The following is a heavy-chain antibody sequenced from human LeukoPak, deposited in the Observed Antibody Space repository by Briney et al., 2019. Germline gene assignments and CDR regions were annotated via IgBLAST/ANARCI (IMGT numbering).Heavy chain of an antibody. CDR1: GFTFSSYW. Sequence: GGSLRLSCAASGFTFSSYWMSWVRQAPGKGLEWVANIKQDGSEKYYVDSVKGRFTISRDNAKNSLYLQMNSLRAEGTAVYYCARVLVAVPAADGDYFDYWGQGTLVTVSS. D-gene: IGHD2-2*01. V-gene: IGHV3-7*01. CDR2: IKQDGSEK. J-gene: IGHJ4*02. CDR3: ARVLVAVPAADGDYFDY.